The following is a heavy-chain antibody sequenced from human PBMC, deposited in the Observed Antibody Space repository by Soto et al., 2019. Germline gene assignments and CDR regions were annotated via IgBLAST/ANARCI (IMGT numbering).Heavy chain of an antibody. CDR2: INHSGST. Sequence: QVQLQQWGAGLLKPSETLSLTCAVYGGSFSGYYWSWIRQPPGKGLEWIGEINHSGSTNYNPSLKSRVTISVDTYKNQFSLKLSSVTAADTAVYYCARGYKQLVRRAGGWFDPWGQGTLVTVSS. V-gene: IGHV4-34*01. D-gene: IGHD6-6*01. CDR3: ARGYKQLVRRAGGWFDP. CDR1: GGSFSGYY. J-gene: IGHJ5*02.